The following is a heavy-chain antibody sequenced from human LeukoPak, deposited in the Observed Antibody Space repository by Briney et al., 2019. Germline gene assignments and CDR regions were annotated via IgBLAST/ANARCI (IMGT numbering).Heavy chain of an antibody. D-gene: IGHD3-16*02. CDR3: AKDVSSGMDV. Sequence: GGSLRLSCAASGFIFRNYGMHWVRQAPGKGLEWVAFIGYDGSTKSYAASVKGRFTISRDNSENTLYLQMSSLGPEDTAVYYCAKDVSSGMDVWGKGTTVTVSS. CDR2: IGYDGSTK. J-gene: IGHJ6*03. CDR1: GFIFRNYG. V-gene: IGHV3-30*02.